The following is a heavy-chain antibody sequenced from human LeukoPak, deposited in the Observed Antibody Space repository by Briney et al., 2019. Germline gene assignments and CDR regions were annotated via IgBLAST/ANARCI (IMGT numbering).Heavy chain of an antibody. CDR3: ARFGYDILTGYYRAFDY. D-gene: IGHD3-9*01. CDR2: IYPADSDT. Sequence: GESLKISCKGSGYSFTNFLIGWVRQMPGKGLEWMGIIYPADSDTRYSPSFQGQVIISADKSINTAYLQWSSLKASDTAMYYCARFGYDILTGYYRAFDYWGQGTLVTVSS. V-gene: IGHV5-51*01. J-gene: IGHJ4*02. CDR1: GYSFTNFL.